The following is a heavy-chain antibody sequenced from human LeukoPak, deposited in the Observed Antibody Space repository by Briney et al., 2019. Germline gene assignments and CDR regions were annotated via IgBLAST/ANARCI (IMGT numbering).Heavy chain of an antibody. CDR1: GGSISSSSYY. CDR3: ARWRSGSFSTFDY. D-gene: IGHD1-26*01. V-gene: IGHV4-61*05. Sequence: EASETLSLTCTVSGGSISSSSYYWGWIRQPPGKGLEWIGYIYYSGSTNYNPSLKSRVTISVDTSKNQFSLKLSSVTAADTAVYYCARWRSGSFSTFDYWGQGTLVTVSS. J-gene: IGHJ4*02. CDR2: IYYSGST.